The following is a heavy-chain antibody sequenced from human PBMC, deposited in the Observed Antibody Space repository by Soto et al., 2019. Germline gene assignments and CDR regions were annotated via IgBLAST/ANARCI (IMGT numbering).Heavy chain of an antibody. CDR2: ISYDGSNK. CDR3: AKEVQQLALDY. J-gene: IGHJ4*02. Sequence: GGSLRLSCAASGFTFSSCGMHWVRQAPGKGLEWVAVISYDGSNKYYADSVKGRFTISRDNSKNTLYLQMNSLRAEDTAVYYCAKEVQQLALDYWGQGTLVTVSS. D-gene: IGHD6-13*01. V-gene: IGHV3-30*18. CDR1: GFTFSSCG.